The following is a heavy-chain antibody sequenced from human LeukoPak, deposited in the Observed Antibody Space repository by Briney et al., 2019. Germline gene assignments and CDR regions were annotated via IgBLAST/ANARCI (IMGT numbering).Heavy chain of an antibody. CDR1: GFTVSTYE. V-gene: IGHV3-48*03. J-gene: IGHJ4*02. CDR3: AKSVVDDY. Sequence: GGSLRLSCVVSGFTVSTYEMNWVRQAPGKGLEWVSYISSSGNTIFYADSVRGRFTIARDNAKNSLYLQMNSLRAEDTAVYYCAKSVVDDYWGQGTLVTVSS. D-gene: IGHD3-22*01. CDR2: ISSSGNTI.